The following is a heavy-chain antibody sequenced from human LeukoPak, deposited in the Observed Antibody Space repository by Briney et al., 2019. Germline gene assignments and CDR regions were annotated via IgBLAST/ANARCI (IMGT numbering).Heavy chain of an antibody. Sequence: GASLRLSGAASGFTFSNYAMSWVRQAPGKGLEWVSAISASGGSTYYADSVKGRFTISTDNSKNTLYLQMNSLRAEDTAVYYCAKEERSQLFDYWGQGTLVTVSS. CDR2: ISASGGST. CDR3: AKEERSQLFDY. D-gene: IGHD2-2*01. V-gene: IGHV3-23*01. J-gene: IGHJ4*02. CDR1: GFTFSNYA.